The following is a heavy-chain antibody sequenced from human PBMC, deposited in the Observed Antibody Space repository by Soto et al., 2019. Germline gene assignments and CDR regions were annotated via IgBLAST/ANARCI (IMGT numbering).Heavy chain of an antibody. Sequence: EVQVVQSGAVVKKPGESLKISCKTSGFTFSTSAIGWVRQMPGKGLEWMGIINPAGSEATYSPSFQGQVTFSADKSISTAYLNWSSLKASDTAIYYCAPYYNYWNTWGQGTLVTVSS. V-gene: IGHV5-51*01. J-gene: IGHJ4*02. CDR2: INPAGSEA. CDR1: GFTFSTSA. CDR3: APYYNYWNT. D-gene: IGHD3-3*01.